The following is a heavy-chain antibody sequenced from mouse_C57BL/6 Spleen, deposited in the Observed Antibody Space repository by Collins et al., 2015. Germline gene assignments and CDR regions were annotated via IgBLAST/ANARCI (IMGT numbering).Heavy chain of an antibody. J-gene: IGHJ3*01. V-gene: IGHV2-6*02. D-gene: IGHD4-1*01. CDR3: ARDQDWGFLFAY. Sequence: QVQLKESGPGLVAPSQSLSITCTVSGFSLTSYGVHWVRQPPGKGLEWLVVIWSNGSTTYNSALKSRLSISKDNSKSQVFLKMNSLQTDDTAMYYCARDQDWGFLFAYWGQGTLVTVSA. CDR1: GFSLTSYG. CDR2: IWSNGST.